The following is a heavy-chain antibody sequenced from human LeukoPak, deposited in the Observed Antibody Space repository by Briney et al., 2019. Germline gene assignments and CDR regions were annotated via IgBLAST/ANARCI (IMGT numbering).Heavy chain of an antibody. Sequence: PGGSLRLSCAASGFSLSGYWMHWVRQAPGKGLVWVSRIGFDGSGTTYADSVKGRFTISRDTSKNTLYLQMNSLRDEDAAVYHCTRVQAGRSGLMDVWGRGTTVIVSS. D-gene: IGHD2-8*02. J-gene: IGHJ6*02. CDR1: GFSLSGYW. V-gene: IGHV3-74*01. CDR2: IGFDGSGT. CDR3: TRVQAGRSGLMDV.